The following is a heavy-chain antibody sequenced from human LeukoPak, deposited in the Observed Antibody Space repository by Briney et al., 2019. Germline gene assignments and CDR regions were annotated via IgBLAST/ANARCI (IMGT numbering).Heavy chain of an antibody. V-gene: IGHV3-9*01. CDR2: ISWNSGSI. D-gene: IGHD5-12*01. Sequence: GGPLRLSCAASGFTFDDYAMHWVRQAPGKGLEWVSGISWNSGSIGYADSVKGRFTISRDNAKNSLYLQMNSLRAEDTALYYCAKISYSGYDDDAFDIWGQGTMVTVSS. J-gene: IGHJ3*02. CDR3: AKISYSGYDDDAFDI. CDR1: GFTFDDYA.